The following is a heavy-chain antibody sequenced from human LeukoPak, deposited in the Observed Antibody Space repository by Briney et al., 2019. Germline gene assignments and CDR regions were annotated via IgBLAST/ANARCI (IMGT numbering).Heavy chain of an antibody. V-gene: IGHV4-4*07. CDR2: IYTSGST. D-gene: IGHD2-2*01. Sequence: SETLSLTCTVSGGSISGYYWSWIRQPAGEGLEWIGRIYTSGSTNYNPSLKSRVTMSVDTSKNQFSLKLSSVTAADTAVYYCARDHCSSTSCYPDYWGQGTLVTVSS. J-gene: IGHJ4*02. CDR1: GGSISGYY. CDR3: ARDHCSSTSCYPDY.